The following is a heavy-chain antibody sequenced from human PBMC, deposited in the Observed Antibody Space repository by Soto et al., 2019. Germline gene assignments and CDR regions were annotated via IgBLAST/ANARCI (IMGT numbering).Heavy chain of an antibody. CDR3: AKGIVGASYDS. D-gene: IGHD1-26*01. CDR1: GFTFTTYA. V-gene: IGHV3-23*01. CDR2: ISGSGRTT. J-gene: IGHJ4*02. Sequence: EVQLLESGGGLVQPWGSLRLSCAASGFTFTTYAMTWVRQAPGKGLEWVSAISGSGRTTYYADSVRGRFTISRDNSKNTVYLQMNSLRADDTAVYYCAKGIVGASYDSWGQGTLVTVSS.